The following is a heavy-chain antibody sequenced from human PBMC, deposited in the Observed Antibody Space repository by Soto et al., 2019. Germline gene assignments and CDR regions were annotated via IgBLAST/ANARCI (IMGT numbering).Heavy chain of an antibody. D-gene: IGHD3-22*01. CDR3: ARSSTYNFDSSGYYDY. CDR2: INPHSGGA. Sequence: ASGKVSCKTSGYTFTSHYLHWVRQAPGQGLEWMGWINPHSGGAYYAQKFQGSVILTRDASINTAYMDLTRLTSGDAAVYYCARSSTYNFDSSGYYDYWGQGTLVTV. V-gene: IGHV1-2*02. J-gene: IGHJ4*02. CDR1: GYTFTSHY.